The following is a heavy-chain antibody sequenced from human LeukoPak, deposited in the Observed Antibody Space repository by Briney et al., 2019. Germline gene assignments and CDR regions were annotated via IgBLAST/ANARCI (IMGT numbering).Heavy chain of an antibody. CDR2: INHSGST. Sequence: PSETLSLTCAVYGGSFNGYHWSWIRQPPGKGLEWIGEINHSGSTNYNPSLKSRVTISVDTSKNQFSLKLSSVTAADTAVYYCANALPELPTAYSGQGTLVTVSS. J-gene: IGHJ4*02. V-gene: IGHV4-34*01. D-gene: IGHD1-26*01. CDR3: ANALPELPTAY. CDR1: GGSFNGYH.